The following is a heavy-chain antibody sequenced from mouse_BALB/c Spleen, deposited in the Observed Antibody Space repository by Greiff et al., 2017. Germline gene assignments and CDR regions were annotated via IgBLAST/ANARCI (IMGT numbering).Heavy chain of an antibody. D-gene: IGHD2-13*01. V-gene: IGHV5-17*02. J-gene: IGHJ4*01. CDR1: GFTFSSFG. CDR2: ISSGSSTI. CDR3: ARRVISYYYAMDY. Sequence: EVKLMESGGGLVQPGGSRKLSCAASGFTFSSFGMHWVRQAPEKGLEWVAYISSGSSTIYYAETVKGRFTISRDNPKNTLFLQMTSLRSEDTAMYYCARRVISYYYAMDYWGQGTSVTVSS.